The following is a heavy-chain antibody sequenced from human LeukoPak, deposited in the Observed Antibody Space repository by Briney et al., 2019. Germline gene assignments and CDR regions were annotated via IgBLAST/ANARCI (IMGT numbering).Heavy chain of an antibody. CDR2: ISYDGSNK. J-gene: IGHJ5*02. D-gene: IGHD4-11*01. V-gene: IGHV3-30*01. Sequence: PGGSLRLSCAASGFTFSSYAMHWVRQAPGKGLEWVAVISYDGSNKYYADSVKGRFTISRDNSKSTLYLQMNSLRAEDTAVYYCARDGYDYSNEYNWFDPWGQGTLVTVSS. CDR1: GFTFSSYA. CDR3: ARDGYDYSNEYNWFDP.